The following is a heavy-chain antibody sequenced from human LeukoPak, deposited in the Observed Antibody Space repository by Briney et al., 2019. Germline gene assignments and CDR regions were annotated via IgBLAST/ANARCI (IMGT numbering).Heavy chain of an antibody. CDR1: GGSISSSSYY. CDR3: ARGVYSSGWYFDY. J-gene: IGHJ4*02. V-gene: IGHV4-39*07. CDR2: IYYSGST. D-gene: IGHD6-19*01. Sequence: SETLSLTCTVSGGSISSSSYYWGWIRQPPGKGLEWIGSIYYSGSTYYNPSLKSRVTISVDTSKNQSSLKLSSVTAADTAVYYCARGVYSSGWYFDYWGQGTLVTVSS.